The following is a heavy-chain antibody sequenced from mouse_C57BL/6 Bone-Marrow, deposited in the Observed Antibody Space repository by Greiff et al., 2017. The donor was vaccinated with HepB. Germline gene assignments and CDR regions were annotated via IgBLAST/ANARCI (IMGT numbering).Heavy chain of an antibody. V-gene: IGHV5-2*01. CDR3: ARRAYYSNYEGFAY. Sequence: EVQGVESGGGLVQPGESLKLSCESNEYEFPSPDMSWVRKTPEKRLELVAAINSDGGSTYYPDTMERRFIISRDNTKKTLYLQMSSLRSEDTALYYCARRAYYSNYEGFAYWGQGTLVTVSA. CDR1: EYEFPSPD. J-gene: IGHJ3*01. D-gene: IGHD2-5*01. CDR2: INSDGGST.